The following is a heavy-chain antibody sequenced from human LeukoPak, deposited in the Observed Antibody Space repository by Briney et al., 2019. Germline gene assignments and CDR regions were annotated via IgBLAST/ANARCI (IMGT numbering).Heavy chain of an antibody. D-gene: IGHD2-2*01. Sequence: ASVKVSCKASGYTFTGYYMHWVRQAPGQGLEWMGCINPNSVGTNYAQKFQGRVTMTRDTSISTAYMELRRLRSDDTAVYYCARGLRDFPAFDYWGQGTLVTVSS. CDR1: GYTFTGYY. V-gene: IGHV1-2*02. CDR2: INPNSVGT. J-gene: IGHJ4*02. CDR3: ARGLRDFPAFDY.